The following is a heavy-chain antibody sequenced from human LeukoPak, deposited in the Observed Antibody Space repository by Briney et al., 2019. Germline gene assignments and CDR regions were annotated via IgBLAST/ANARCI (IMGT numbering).Heavy chain of an antibody. CDR1: GGSFSGYY. CDR3: ARWGGGSYYDFDY. CDR2: INHSGST. D-gene: IGHD1-26*01. J-gene: IGHJ4*02. V-gene: IGHV4-34*01. Sequence: SETLSLTCAVSGGSFSGYYWSWVRQPPGKGLEWIGEINHSGSTNYNPSLKRRVTISVDTSKNQFSLKLSSVTAADTAVYYCARWGGGSYYDFDYWGQGTLVTVSS.